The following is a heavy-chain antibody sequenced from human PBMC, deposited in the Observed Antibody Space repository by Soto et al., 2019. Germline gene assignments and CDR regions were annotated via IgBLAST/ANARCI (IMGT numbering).Heavy chain of an antibody. V-gene: IGHV4-30-2*01. CDR3: AREPMVRGVINAPRASYYFDY. D-gene: IGHD3-10*01. CDR2: INHSGST. J-gene: IGHJ4*02. CDR1: GGSISSGGYS. Sequence: SETLSLTCAVSGGSISSGGYSWSWIRQPPGKGLEWIGYINHSGSTNYNPSLKSRVTISVDTSKNQFSLKLSSVTAADTAVYYCAREPMVRGVINAPRASYYFDYCGQGTLVTVSS.